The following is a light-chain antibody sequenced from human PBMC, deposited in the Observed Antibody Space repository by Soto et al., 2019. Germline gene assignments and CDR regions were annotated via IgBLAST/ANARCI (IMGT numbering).Light chain of an antibody. V-gene: IGKV1-39*01. J-gene: IGKJ1*01. CDR3: QQTHTFPWT. CDR2: AAS. CDR1: QSIGSN. Sequence: QTSESLSSLSASVRHRVTMTCGGSQSIGSNLNWYQQSPGKAPKILVFAASSKPRGVPLRFDALESETDFSLTIYDLQKVDCVTYDCQQTHTFPWTFCQGTKVDI.